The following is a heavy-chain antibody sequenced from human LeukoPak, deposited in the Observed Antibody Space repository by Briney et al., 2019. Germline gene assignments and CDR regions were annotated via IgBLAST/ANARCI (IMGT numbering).Heavy chain of an antibody. J-gene: IGHJ6*03. CDR3: ARVVAVAGFYYYFYMDV. CDR2: ISSSSSTI. CDR1: GFTFRNYW. V-gene: IGHV3-48*04. D-gene: IGHD6-19*01. Sequence: GGSLRLSCAASGFTFRNYWMGWVRQAPGKGLEWVSYISSSSSTIYYADSVKGRFTISRDNAKNSLYLQMNSLRAEDTAVYYCARVVAVAGFYYYFYMDVWGKGTTVTVSS.